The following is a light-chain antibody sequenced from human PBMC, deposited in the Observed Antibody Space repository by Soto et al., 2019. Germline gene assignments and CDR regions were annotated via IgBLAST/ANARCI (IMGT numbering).Light chain of an antibody. Sequence: EIVMTPSPATLSVSPGERATLSCRASQSVGSDLAWYQQKPGQAPRLLIYGASSRATGIPDRFSGSGSGTDFTLTISRLEPEDFAVYYCQQYGSSPPLTFGGGTKVDI. V-gene: IGKV3-20*01. CDR1: QSVGSD. CDR2: GAS. J-gene: IGKJ4*01. CDR3: QQYGSSPPLT.